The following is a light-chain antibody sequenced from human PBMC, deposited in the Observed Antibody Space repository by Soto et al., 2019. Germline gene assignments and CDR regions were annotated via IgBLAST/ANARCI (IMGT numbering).Light chain of an antibody. J-gene: IGKJ1*01. V-gene: IGKV1-5*03. CDR3: QLYSTYSRT. Sequence: DIQMTQSPSILSASVGDRVTITCRASQSIGSWLAWYQHKPGKAPKLLIYKASSLESGVPLRFSGSGSGTEFTLTISSLQRDDFATYYCQLYSTYSRTCGQGTKVEIK. CDR1: QSIGSW. CDR2: KAS.